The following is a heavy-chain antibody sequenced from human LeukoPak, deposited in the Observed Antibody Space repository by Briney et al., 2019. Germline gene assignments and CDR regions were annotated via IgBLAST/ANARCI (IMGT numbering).Heavy chain of an antibody. V-gene: IGHV3-23*01. D-gene: IGHD2/OR15-2a*01. Sequence: GGSLRLSCAASGFTFSSYAMSWVRQAPGKGLQWVSSVSTVGSSTYYADSVKGRFTISRDNSKNTLFLEMNSLRAEDTAVYYCATIGTSYGDWGQGTLVTVSS. J-gene: IGHJ4*02. CDR2: VSTVGSST. CDR3: ATIGTSYGD. CDR1: GFTFSSYA.